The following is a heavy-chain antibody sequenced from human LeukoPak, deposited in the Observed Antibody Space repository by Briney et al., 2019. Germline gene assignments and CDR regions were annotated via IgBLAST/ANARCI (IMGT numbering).Heavy chain of an antibody. Sequence: GGSLRLSCAASGSTFDDYAMHWVRQAPGKGLEWVSGISWNSGSIGYADSVKGRFTISRDNAKNSLYLQMNSLRAEDTALYYCAKGYYYDSSGYYDYWGQGTLVTVSS. CDR2: ISWNSGSI. V-gene: IGHV3-9*01. D-gene: IGHD3-22*01. CDR1: GSTFDDYA. CDR3: AKGYYYDSSGYYDY. J-gene: IGHJ4*02.